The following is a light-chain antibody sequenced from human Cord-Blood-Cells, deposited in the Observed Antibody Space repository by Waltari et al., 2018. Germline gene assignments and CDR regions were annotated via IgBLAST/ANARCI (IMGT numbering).Light chain of an antibody. CDR3: QAWDSSTAV. Sequence: SSELTQPPSVSVSPGQTARITCTGDKLGDTYACWYQQKPGQSPVLVIYQDSKRPSGIPERFSGSNSGNTATLTISGTQAMDEADYYCQAWDSSTAVFGGGTKLTVL. V-gene: IGLV3-1*01. CDR2: QDS. CDR1: KLGDTY. J-gene: IGLJ2*01.